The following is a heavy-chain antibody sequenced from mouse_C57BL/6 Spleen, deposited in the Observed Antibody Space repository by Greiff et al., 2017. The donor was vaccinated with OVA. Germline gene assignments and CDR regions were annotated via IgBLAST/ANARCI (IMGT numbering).Heavy chain of an antibody. CDR1: GYTFTDYY. CDR2: INPNNGGT. V-gene: IGHV1-26*01. CDR3: ARQCYGSSLRAMDY. Sequence: EVQLQQSGPELVKPGASVKISCKASGYTFTDYYMNWVKQSHGKSLEWIGDINPNNGGTSYNQKFKGKATLTVDKSSSTAYMELRSLTSEDSAVYYSARQCYGSSLRAMDYWGQGTSVTVSS. D-gene: IGHD1-1*01. J-gene: IGHJ4*01.